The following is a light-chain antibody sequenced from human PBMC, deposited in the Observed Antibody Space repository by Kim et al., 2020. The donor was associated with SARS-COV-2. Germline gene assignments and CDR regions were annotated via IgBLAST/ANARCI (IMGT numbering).Light chain of an antibody. V-gene: IGKV1-5*03. CDR2: KAS. CDR1: QSISSW. J-gene: IGKJ1*01. Sequence: DIQMTQSPSTLSASVGDRVTITCRASQSISSWLAWYQQKPGKAPKLLIYKASSLESGVPSRFSGSGSGTEFTLTISSLQPDDFATYFCQQYNIAPWTFGQGTKLEI. CDR3: QQYNIAPWT.